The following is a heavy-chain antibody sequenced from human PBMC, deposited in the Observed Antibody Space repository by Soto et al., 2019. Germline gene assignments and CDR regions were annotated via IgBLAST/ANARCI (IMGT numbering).Heavy chain of an antibody. D-gene: IGHD2-2*01. CDR1: GGSIISYY. CDR3: ARGYCSSTTCHDSFDC. J-gene: IGHJ4*02. CDR2: INYSGTT. Sequence: SETLSLTCTVSGGSIISYYWSWIRQPTGKGLEWIGYINYSGTTTYNPSLKSRVSMSVDTSKNHFSLRLSSVTAADTAVYYCARGYCSSTTCHDSFDCWGQGTLVTVSS. V-gene: IGHV4-59*01.